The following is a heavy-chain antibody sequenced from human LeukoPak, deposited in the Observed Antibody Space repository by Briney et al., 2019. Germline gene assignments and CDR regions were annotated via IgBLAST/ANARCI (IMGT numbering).Heavy chain of an antibody. D-gene: IGHD2/OR15-2a*01. Sequence: KPSETLSLTCTVSGGSISSYYWSWIRQPPGKGLEWIGYIYYSGSTNYNPSLKSRVTISVDTSKNQFSLKLSSVTAADTAVYYCARDRKTFYYYYMDVWGKGTTVTISS. CDR1: GGSISSYY. J-gene: IGHJ6*03. V-gene: IGHV4-59*12. CDR3: ARDRKTFYYYYMDV. CDR2: IYYSGST.